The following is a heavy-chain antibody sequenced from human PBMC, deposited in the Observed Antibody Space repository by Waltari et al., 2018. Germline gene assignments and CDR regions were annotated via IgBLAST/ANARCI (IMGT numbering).Heavy chain of an antibody. Sequence: QVQLQESGPGLVKPSETLSLTCTVSGYSISSGYYWGWIRQPPGKGLEWIGSIYHSGRTYYNPALKSRVTISVDTSKNQFSLKLSSVTAADTAVYYCARGPFITIFGVVIMNFDYWVQGTLVTVSS. J-gene: IGHJ4*02. CDR3: ARGPFITIFGVVIMNFDY. D-gene: IGHD3-3*01. CDR1: GYSISSGYY. CDR2: IYHSGRT. V-gene: IGHV4-38-2*02.